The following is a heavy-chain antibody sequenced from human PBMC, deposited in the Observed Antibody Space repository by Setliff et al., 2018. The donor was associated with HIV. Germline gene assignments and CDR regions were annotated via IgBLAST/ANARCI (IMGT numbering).Heavy chain of an antibody. CDR1: GYSFTGYH. J-gene: IGHJ4*02. D-gene: IGHD4-17*01. CDR3: ARDTVKATFSDY. V-gene: IGHV1-2*02. CDR2: INPNSGGT. Sequence: WASVKVSCKASGYSFTGYHMHWVRQAPGQGLEWMGWINPNSGGTNYAQKFQGRVTMTTDTSISTVYMELSSLTSADTAVYYCARDTVKATFSDYWGQGTLVTVSS.